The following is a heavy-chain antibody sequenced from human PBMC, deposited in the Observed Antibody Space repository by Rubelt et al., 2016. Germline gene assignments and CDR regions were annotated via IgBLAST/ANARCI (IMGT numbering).Heavy chain of an antibody. V-gene: IGHV3-7*03. Sequence: GGSLRLSCAASRFTFSDHCMSLVRQAPGKELEWVGNINTDGSEKKYVDSVKGRFTISRDNAKKSLFPQMSSLRAEDTAVYYCARAPQVYCSYGLEVWGQGTTVTVSS. CDR3: ARAPQVYCSYGLEV. CDR2: INTDGSEK. CDR1: RFTFSDHC. D-gene: IGHD5/OR15-5a*01. J-gene: IGHJ6*02.